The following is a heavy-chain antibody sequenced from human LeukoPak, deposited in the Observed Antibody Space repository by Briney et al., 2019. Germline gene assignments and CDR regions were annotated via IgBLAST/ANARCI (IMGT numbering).Heavy chain of an antibody. CDR1: GGSFSGYY. J-gene: IGHJ3*01. CDR2: INHSGST. Sequence: SETLSLTCAVYGGSFSGYYWGWIRQPPGKGLEWIGEINHSGSTNYNPSLKSRVTISVDTSKNQFSLKLSSVTAADTTVYYCARHPTTTVTALGAFDVWGQGTVVTVSA. V-gene: IGHV4-34*01. D-gene: IGHD4-17*01. CDR3: ARHPTTTVTALGAFDV.